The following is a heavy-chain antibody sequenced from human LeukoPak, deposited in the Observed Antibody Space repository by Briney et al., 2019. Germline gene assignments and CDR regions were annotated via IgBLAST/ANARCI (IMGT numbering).Heavy chain of an antibody. Sequence: GGSLRLSCAASGFTFSSYSMNWVRQAPGKGLEWVSSISSSSSYIYYADSVKGRFTISRDNAKNSLYLQMNSLRAEDTAVYYCARDPFITIFGVVIRRDYWGQGTLVTVSS. D-gene: IGHD3-3*01. CDR1: GFTFSSYS. V-gene: IGHV3-21*01. CDR3: ARDPFITIFGVVIRRDY. J-gene: IGHJ4*02. CDR2: ISSSSSYI.